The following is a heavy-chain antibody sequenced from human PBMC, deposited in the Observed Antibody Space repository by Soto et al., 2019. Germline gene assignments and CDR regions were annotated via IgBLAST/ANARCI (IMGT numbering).Heavy chain of an antibody. Sequence: PGGSLRLSCAASGFTFSSYSMNWVRQAPGKGLEWISYISGGGTTVFYADSVKGRFTISRDNAQKSLYLQMDSLTSEDTAIYYCARDREPSVYHGMAVWCQGTTVTVSS. CDR3: ARDREPSVYHGMAV. J-gene: IGHJ6*02. CDR1: GFTFSSYS. V-gene: IGHV3-48*04. CDR2: ISGGGTTV.